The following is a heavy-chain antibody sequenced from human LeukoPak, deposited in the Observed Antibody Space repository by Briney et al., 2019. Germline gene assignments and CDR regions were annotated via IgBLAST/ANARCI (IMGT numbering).Heavy chain of an antibody. D-gene: IGHD3-22*01. CDR3: AKDLARITMIVVVIRRDYYYYGMDV. J-gene: IGHJ6*02. CDR1: GFTFSSCA. Sequence: PGASLRLSCAASGFTFSSCAMSWVRQAPGKGLEWVSAISGSGGSTYCADSVKGRFTISRDNSKNTLYLQMNSLRAEDTAVYYCAKDLARITMIVVVIRRDYYYYGMDVWGQGTTVTVSS. CDR2: ISGSGGST. V-gene: IGHV3-23*01.